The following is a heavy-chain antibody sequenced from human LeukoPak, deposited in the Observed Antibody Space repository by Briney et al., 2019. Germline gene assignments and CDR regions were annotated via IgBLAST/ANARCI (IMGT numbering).Heavy chain of an antibody. CDR1: GFTFINFG. Sequence: GGSLRLSCAASGFTFINFGMHAVRQAPGKGLEWVAFIRYGVTGDYYPDSVEGRFTVSRDNSKTTLFLQMNSLRHETTAVYLCAKEASTTPRTLDLWGQGTLVTVSS. CDR2: IRYGVTGD. J-gene: IGHJ3*01. CDR3: AKEASTTPRTLDL. V-gene: IGHV3-30*02. D-gene: IGHD2-15*01.